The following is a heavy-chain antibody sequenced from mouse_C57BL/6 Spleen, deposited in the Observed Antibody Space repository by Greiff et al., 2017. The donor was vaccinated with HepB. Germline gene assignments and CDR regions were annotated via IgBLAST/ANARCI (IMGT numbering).Heavy chain of an antibody. J-gene: IGHJ4*01. Sequence: QVQLQQSGAELVKPGASVKLSCKASGYTFTSYWMHWVKQRPGQGLEWIGMIHPNSGSTNYNEKFKSKATLTVDKSSSTAYMQLSSLTSEDSAVYYCARGGLRVEAYAMDYWGQGTSVTVSS. V-gene: IGHV1-64*01. CDR1: GYTFTSYW. CDR2: IHPNSGST. D-gene: IGHD2-4*01. CDR3: ARGGLRVEAYAMDY.